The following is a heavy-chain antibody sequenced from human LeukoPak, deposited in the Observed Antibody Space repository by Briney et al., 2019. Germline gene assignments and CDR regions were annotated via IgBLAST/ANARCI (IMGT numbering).Heavy chain of an antibody. J-gene: IGHJ4*02. CDR1: GGSISSYY. D-gene: IGHD3-22*01. CDR2: IYYSGST. CDR3: ARDGDYYDSSGHREYFDY. V-gene: IGHV4-59*01. Sequence: SETLSLTCTVSGGSISSYYWGWIRQPPGKGLEWIGYIYYSGSTNYNPSLKSRVTISVDTSKNQFSLKLSSVTAADTAVYYCARDGDYYDSSGHREYFDYWGQGTLVTVSS.